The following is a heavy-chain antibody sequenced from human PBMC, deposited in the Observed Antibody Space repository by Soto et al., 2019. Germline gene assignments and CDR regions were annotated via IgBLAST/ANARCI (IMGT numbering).Heavy chain of an antibody. J-gene: IGHJ4*02. CDR2: IKQDGSEK. V-gene: IGHV3-7*01. Sequence: GGSLRLSCAASGLTFRNYWMSWVRQAPGKGLEWLANIKQDGSEKYYVDSVKGRFTISRDNAENSVFLQMNSLRGDDTAVYYCARNKENDFWGGYERSSFDYWGQGTLVTVSS. D-gene: IGHD3-3*01. CDR3: ARNKENDFWGGYERSSFDY. CDR1: GLTFRNYW.